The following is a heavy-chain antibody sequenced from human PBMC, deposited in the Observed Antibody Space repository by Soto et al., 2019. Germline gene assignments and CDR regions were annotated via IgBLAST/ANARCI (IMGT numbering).Heavy chain of an antibody. Sequence: GGSLRLSCAASGFTFSDSSMNWVRQAPGKGLEWVSCISSSSSHTYYADSVKGRFTISRDNAKNSLYLQMNSLRAEDTAVYYCARDKVAGTESFDYWGQGTLVTVSS. V-gene: IGHV3-21*01. CDR2: ISSSSSHT. CDR1: GFTFSDSS. J-gene: IGHJ4*02. D-gene: IGHD6-19*01. CDR3: ARDKVAGTESFDY.